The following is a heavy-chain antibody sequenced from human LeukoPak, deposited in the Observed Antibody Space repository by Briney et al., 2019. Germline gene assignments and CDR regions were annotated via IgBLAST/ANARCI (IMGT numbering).Heavy chain of an antibody. Sequence: PGGSLRLSCAVSGFTFSNYAMSWVRQAPGKGLEWVSAMSGSGSSTWYADFVKGRLTISRDNSKNTLFLQMNSLRAEDTAVYYCAKDLYDSSGSRYDYWGQGTLVTVSS. J-gene: IGHJ4*02. CDR3: AKDLYDSSGSRYDY. V-gene: IGHV3-23*01. CDR1: GFTFSNYA. CDR2: MSGSGSST. D-gene: IGHD3-22*01.